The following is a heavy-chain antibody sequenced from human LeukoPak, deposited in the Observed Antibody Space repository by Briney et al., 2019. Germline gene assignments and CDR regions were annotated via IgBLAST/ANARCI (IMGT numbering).Heavy chain of an antibody. CDR3: ARDHPGSSGYYKQPLDY. CDR1: GGTFSSYA. J-gene: IGHJ4*02. V-gene: IGHV3-21*01. D-gene: IGHD3-22*01. Sequence: SCKASGGTFSSYAMSWVRQAPGKGLEWVSSISSSSSYIYYADSVKGRFTISRDNAKNSLYLQMNSLRAEDTAVYYCARDHPGSSGYYKQPLDYWGQGTLVTVSS. CDR2: ISSSSSYI.